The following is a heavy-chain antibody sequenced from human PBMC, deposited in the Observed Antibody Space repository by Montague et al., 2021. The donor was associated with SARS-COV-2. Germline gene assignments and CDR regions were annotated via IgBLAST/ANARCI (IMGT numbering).Heavy chain of an antibody. J-gene: IGHJ6*02. CDR2: MYYSGST. Sequence: SETLSLTCIVSGGSTNYYYWSWIRQSPGKGLEWIGYMYYSGSTNYNPSLKSRVTMSIDRSKNQFSLKLRSVTAADTAVYYCARVARYCTNGVCQTYYYGLDVWGQGTTVTVSS. D-gene: IGHD2-8*01. CDR1: GGSTNYYY. V-gene: IGHV4-59*01. CDR3: ARVARYCTNGVCQTYYYGLDV.